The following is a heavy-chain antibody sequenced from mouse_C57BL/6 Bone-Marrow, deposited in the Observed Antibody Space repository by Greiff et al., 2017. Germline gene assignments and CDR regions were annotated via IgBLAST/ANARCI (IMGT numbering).Heavy chain of an antibody. V-gene: IGHV14-3*01. CDR1: GFNIKNTY. CDR3: ARSPDSSGYLAWFAY. J-gene: IGHJ3*01. Sequence: VQLQQSVAELVRPGASVKLSCTASGFNIKNTYMHWVKQRPEQGLEWIGRIDPANGNTKYAPKFQGKATITADTSSTTAYLQLSSLTSEDTAIYYCARSPDSSGYLAWFAYWGQGTLVTVSA. CDR2: IDPANGNT. D-gene: IGHD3-2*02.